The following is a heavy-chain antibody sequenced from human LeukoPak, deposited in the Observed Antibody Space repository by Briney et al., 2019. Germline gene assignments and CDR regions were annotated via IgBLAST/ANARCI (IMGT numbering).Heavy chain of an antibody. D-gene: IGHD3-10*01. CDR1: GGSFSGYY. V-gene: IGHV4-34*01. Sequence: SETLSLTCAVYGGSFSGYYWSWIRQPPGKGLEWIGEINHSGSTNYNPSLKSRVTISVDTSKNQFSLKLSSVTAADTAVYYCARERITMVRGSKRIWFDPWGQGTLVTVSS. CDR3: ARERITMVRGSKRIWFDP. J-gene: IGHJ5*02. CDR2: INHSGST.